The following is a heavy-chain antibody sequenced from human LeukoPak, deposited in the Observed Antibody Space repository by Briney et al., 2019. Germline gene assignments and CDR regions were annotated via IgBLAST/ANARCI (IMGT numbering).Heavy chain of an antibody. V-gene: IGHV1-69*05. CDR1: GGTFSSYA. J-gene: IGHJ5*02. Sequence: ASVKVSCKASGGTFSSYAISWVRQAPGQGLEWMGGIIPIFGTANYAQKFQGRVTITTDESTSTAYMELSSLRSEDTAVYYCARDVRLQYCSSTSCYSPWFDPWGQGTLVTVSS. CDR3: ARDVRLQYCSSTSCYSPWFDP. D-gene: IGHD2-2*01. CDR2: IIPIFGTA.